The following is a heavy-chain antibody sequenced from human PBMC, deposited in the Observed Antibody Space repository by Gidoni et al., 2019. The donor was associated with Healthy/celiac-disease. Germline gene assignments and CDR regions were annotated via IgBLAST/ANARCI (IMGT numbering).Heavy chain of an antibody. CDR2: ILPIVGTA. J-gene: IGHJ4*02. CDR1: GGTFSSYA. CDR3: ARFVDIFGYNYFDY. V-gene: IGHV1-69*01. D-gene: IGHD5-18*01. Sequence: QVQLVQSGAEVTKPGSSVTVSCKASGGTFSSYAISWVRQAPGQGLEWMGGILPIVGTANYAQKFQGRVTITADESTSTAYMELSSLRSEDTAVYYCARFVDIFGYNYFDYWGQGTLVTVSS.